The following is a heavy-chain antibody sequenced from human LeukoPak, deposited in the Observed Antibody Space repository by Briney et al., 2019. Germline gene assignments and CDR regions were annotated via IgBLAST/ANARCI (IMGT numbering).Heavy chain of an antibody. D-gene: IGHD6-13*01. Sequence: GGSLRLSCAAYGFSFRSYGMHWVRQAPGKGLEWVAFIRYDGSNKYYADSAKGRFTISRDNSKNTMYLQMYSLRAEDTAVYYCAKGLSSSWTPGYHYYYMDVWGKGTTVTISS. CDR1: GFSFRSYG. CDR2: IRYDGSNK. CDR3: AKGLSSSWTPGYHYYYMDV. V-gene: IGHV3-30*02. J-gene: IGHJ6*03.